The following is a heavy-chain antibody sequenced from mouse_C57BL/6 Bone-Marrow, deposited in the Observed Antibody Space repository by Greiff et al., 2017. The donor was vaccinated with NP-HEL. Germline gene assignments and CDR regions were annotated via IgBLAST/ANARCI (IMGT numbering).Heavy chain of an antibody. V-gene: IGHV1-76*01. CDR3: ARGGFNITTVVAAYYFDY. D-gene: IGHD1-1*01. Sequence: QVQLKQSGAELVRPGASVKLSCKASGYTFTDYYINWVKQRPGQGLEWIARIYPGSGNTYYNEKFKGKATLTAEKSSSTAYMQLSSLTSEDSAVYFCARGGFNITTVVAAYYFDYWGQGTTLTVSS. CDR2: IYPGSGNT. J-gene: IGHJ2*01. CDR1: GYTFTDYY.